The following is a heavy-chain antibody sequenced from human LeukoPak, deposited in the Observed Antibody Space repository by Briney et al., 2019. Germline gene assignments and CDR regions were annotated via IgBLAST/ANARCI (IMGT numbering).Heavy chain of an antibody. J-gene: IGHJ1*01. CDR1: GGSISSYY. CDR3: ARHPASNREYFQH. Sequence: PSETLSLTCTVSGGSISSYYWGWIRQPPGKGLEWIGSIYYSGSTYYNPSLKSRVTISVDTSKNQFSLKLSSVTAADTAVYYCARHPASNREYFQHWGQGTLVTVSS. CDR2: IYYSGST. D-gene: IGHD1-14*01. V-gene: IGHV4-39*07.